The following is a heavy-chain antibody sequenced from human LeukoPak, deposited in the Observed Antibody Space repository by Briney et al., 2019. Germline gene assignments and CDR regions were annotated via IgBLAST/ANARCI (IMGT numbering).Heavy chain of an antibody. V-gene: IGHV1-2*02. CDR2: INPNSGGT. CDR3: ARVAHQYCSSTSCYTFWFDP. CDR1: GYTFTGYY. D-gene: IGHD2-2*02. J-gene: IGHJ5*02. Sequence: ASVKVSCKASGYTFTGYYMHWVRQAPGQGLEWMGWINPNSGGTNYAQKFQGRVTMTRDTSISTAYMELSRLRSDDTAVYYCARVAHQYCSSTSCYTFWFDPWGQGTLVTASS.